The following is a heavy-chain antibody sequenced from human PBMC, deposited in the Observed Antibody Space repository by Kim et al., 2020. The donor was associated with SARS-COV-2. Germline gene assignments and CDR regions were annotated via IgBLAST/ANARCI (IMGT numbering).Heavy chain of an antibody. CDR2: IFYSGTT. J-gene: IGHJ5*02. Sequence: SETLSRSCSVSGGSIRSSSYYWAWIRQPPGKGLEWIGSIFYSGTTSYNPSVKSRVTISVDTSKNQFSLKLSSVTAADTAVYFCARHYLVSGRLLSYSWAVDGSDWFDPWGQGTVVTVSS. D-gene: IGHD6-19*01. V-gene: IGHV4-39*01. CDR1: GGSIRSSSYY. CDR3: ARHYLVSGRLLSYSWAVDGSDWFDP.